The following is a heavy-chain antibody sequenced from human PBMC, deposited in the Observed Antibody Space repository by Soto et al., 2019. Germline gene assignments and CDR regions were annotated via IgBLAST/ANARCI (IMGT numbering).Heavy chain of an antibody. J-gene: IGHJ4*02. Sequence: ASETLSLTCTFSGGSISSSSYYWGWIRQPPGKGLEWIGSIYYSGSTYYNPSLKSRVTMSADTSKNQFSLKLNSVTAVDTAVYYCARMNYYDTSGYPFDYWGQGMMVTVSS. CDR3: ARMNYYDTSGYPFDY. V-gene: IGHV4-39*07. CDR2: IYYSGST. CDR1: GGSISSSSYY. D-gene: IGHD3-22*01.